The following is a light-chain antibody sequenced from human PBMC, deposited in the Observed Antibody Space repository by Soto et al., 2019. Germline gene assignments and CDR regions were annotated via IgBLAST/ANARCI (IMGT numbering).Light chain of an antibody. CDR2: DAS. J-gene: IGKJ1*01. CDR1: QSLSSSQ. Sequence: VVLTQSPATLSLSPGARATLSCRASQSLSSSQLAWYQQKPGQAPRLLIHDASSRATGISDRFTGSGSGTDFTLTITTLEPEDFAVYYCQQYGSSPRTFGLGTKVDIK. V-gene: IGKV3-20*01. CDR3: QQYGSSPRT.